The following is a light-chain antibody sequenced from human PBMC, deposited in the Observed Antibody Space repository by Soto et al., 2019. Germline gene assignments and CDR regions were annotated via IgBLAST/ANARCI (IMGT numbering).Light chain of an antibody. CDR2: GAP. V-gene: IGKV3-15*01. Sequence: MTQSPSTLSASVGDRVTITCRVSQSISSWLAWYQQKPGQAPRLLIYGAPTRATGIPARFSGSGSGTEFTLTISSLQSEDFAVYYCQQYNNWPPITFGQGTRLEIK. CDR1: QSISSW. J-gene: IGKJ5*01. CDR3: QQYNNWPPIT.